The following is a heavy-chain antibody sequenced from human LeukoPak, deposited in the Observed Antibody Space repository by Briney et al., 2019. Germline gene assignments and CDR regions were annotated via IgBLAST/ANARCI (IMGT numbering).Heavy chain of an antibody. D-gene: IGHD3-22*01. Sequence: SETLSLTCTVSGGCISSYYWSWIRQPPGKGLEWIGYIYYSGSTNYNPSLKSRVTISVDTSKNQFSLKLSSVTAADTAVYYCASDSSGYYWDAFDIWGQGTMVTVSS. J-gene: IGHJ3*02. CDR3: ASDSSGYYWDAFDI. CDR2: IYYSGST. CDR1: GGCISSYY. V-gene: IGHV4-59*01.